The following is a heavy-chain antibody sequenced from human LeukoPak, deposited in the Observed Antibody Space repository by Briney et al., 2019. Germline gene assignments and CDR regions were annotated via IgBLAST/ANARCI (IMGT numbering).Heavy chain of an antibody. CDR3: ARGGGLGYYYYYMDV. D-gene: IGHD3-22*01. CDR1: GGSISSSSYY. V-gene: IGHV4-39*07. Sequence: PSETPSLTCTVSGGSISSSSYYWGWIRQPPGKGLEWIGSIYYSGSTYYNPSLKSRVTISVDTSKNQFSLKLSSVTAADTAVYYCARGGGLGYYYYYMDVWGKGTTVTISS. CDR2: IYYSGST. J-gene: IGHJ6*03.